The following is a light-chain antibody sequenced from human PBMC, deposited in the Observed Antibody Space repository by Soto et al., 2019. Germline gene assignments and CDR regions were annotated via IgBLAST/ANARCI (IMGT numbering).Light chain of an antibody. V-gene: IGKV1-5*01. CDR1: QSISSW. Sequence: DIQMTQSPSTLSASVGDRVTITCRASQSISSWLAWYQQKPGKAPKLLIYDASSLESGAPSRFSGSGSGTEFTLTISSLQPDDFATYYCQQYNSHSRTFGQGTKVDIK. J-gene: IGKJ1*01. CDR2: DAS. CDR3: QQYNSHSRT.